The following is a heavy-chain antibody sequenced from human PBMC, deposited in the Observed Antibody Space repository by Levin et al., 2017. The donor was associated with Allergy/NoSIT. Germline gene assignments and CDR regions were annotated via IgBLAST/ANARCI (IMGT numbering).Heavy chain of an antibody. CDR2: IFHAGDT. CDR1: GYSISSGYC. V-gene: IGHV4-38-2*02. CDR3: ARDATYSYGSFEH. Sequence: ESLRLSCDVSGYSISSGYCWGWIRQPPGKGLECIGSIFHAGDTDYNPALKSRVTISVDTSKNQFSLRLHSVTAADTAVYYCARDATYSYGSFEHWGQGILVTVSS. D-gene: IGHD5-18*01. J-gene: IGHJ4*02.